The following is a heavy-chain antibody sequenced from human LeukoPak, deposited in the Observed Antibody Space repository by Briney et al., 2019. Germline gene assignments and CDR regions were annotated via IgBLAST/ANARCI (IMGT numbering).Heavy chain of an antibody. D-gene: IGHD3-22*01. J-gene: IGHJ4*02. CDR3: ARDRYGGYSHFDY. CDR1: GGTFSSYA. CDR2: ISAYNGNT. V-gene: IGHV1-18*01. Sequence: GASVKVSCKASGGTFSSYAISWVRQAPGQGLEWMGWISAYNGNTNYAQKLQGRVTMTTDTSTSTAYMELRSLRSDDTAVYYCARDRYGGYSHFDYWGQGTLVTVSS.